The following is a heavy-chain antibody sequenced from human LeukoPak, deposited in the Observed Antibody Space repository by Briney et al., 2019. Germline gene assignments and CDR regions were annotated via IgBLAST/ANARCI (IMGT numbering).Heavy chain of an antibody. D-gene: IGHD3-10*01. CDR2: ISGSGHRT. Sequence: PGGSLRLSCAASGFTFSSYGVSWVRQAPGKGLEWVSGISGSGHRTYYADSVKGRFTISRDSAENTLYLQMKSLKAEDTAFYYCARPLLYYYGSETYFWFDLWGQGTLVTVSS. J-gene: IGHJ5*02. CDR3: ARPLLYYYGSETYFWFDL. CDR1: GFTFSSYG. V-gene: IGHV3-23*01.